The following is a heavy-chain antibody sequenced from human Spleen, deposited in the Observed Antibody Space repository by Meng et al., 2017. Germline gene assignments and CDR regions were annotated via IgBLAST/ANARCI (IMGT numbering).Heavy chain of an antibody. CDR3: TTRGYRYGSYFDY. CDR1: GFYFNNAW. CDR2: IKSKTDGGTT. D-gene: IGHD5-18*01. Sequence: GGSLRLSCAASGFYFNNAWMSWVRQAPGKGLEWVGRIKSKTDGGTTDYAAPVKGRFTISRDDSKNTVYLQMNSLETEDTGVYYCTTRGYRYGSYFDYWGQGTLVTVSS. J-gene: IGHJ4*02. V-gene: IGHV3-15*01.